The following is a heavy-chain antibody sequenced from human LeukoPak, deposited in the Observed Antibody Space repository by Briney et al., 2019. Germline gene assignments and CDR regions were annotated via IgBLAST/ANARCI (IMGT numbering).Heavy chain of an antibody. CDR1: GFTFSSYA. Sequence: PGGSLRLSCAASGFTFSSYAMSWVRQAPGEGLEWVSAISGSGGSTYYADSVKGRFTISRDNSKNTLYLQMNSLRAEDTAVYYCAKEGDSSGYSRYFDYWGQGTLVTVSS. D-gene: IGHD3-22*01. J-gene: IGHJ4*02. CDR3: AKEGDSSGYSRYFDY. V-gene: IGHV3-23*01. CDR2: ISGSGGST.